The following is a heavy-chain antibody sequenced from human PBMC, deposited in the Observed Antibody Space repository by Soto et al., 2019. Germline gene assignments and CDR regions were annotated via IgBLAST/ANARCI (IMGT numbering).Heavy chain of an antibody. CDR2: IHYSGTS. D-gene: IGHD2-21*01. Sequence: PSDTLSLSSIVSGDSISSSSQYWGWIRQPPGKGLEWIGSIHYSGTSYYNPSLKSRVTIFVDTSKNQLSLKLSSVTAADTAVYYCARHWIAGSSIPWGQGTLVTVSS. CDR1: GDSISSSSQY. V-gene: IGHV4-39*01. CDR3: ARHWIAGSSIP. J-gene: IGHJ5*02.